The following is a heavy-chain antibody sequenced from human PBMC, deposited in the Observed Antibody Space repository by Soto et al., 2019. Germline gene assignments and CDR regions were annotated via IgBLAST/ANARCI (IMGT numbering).Heavy chain of an antibody. CDR1: GYTFTSYC. J-gene: IGHJ5*02. Sequence: QVQLVQSGAEVKKPGASVRVSCKASGYTFTSYCLHWVRQAPGQGLEWMGIINPGQGLAWMGIISPRGAGPGSARKFQDRVTMTFATSTSTVYMELSSLRSEDTAMYYCARSPPWGSALGGWFDPWGQGTLVTVSS. D-gene: IGHD3-16*01. CDR3: ARSPPWGSALGGWFDP. CDR2: INPGQGLAWMGIISPRGAGP. V-gene: IGHV1-46*01.